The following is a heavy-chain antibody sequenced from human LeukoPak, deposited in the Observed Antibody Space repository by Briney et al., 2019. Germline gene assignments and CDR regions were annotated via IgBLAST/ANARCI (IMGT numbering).Heavy chain of an antibody. CDR3: ARSYTLMAFFDY. V-gene: IGHV5-51*01. CDR2: IHPGDSDT. CDR1: GYSFTTFW. D-gene: IGHD5-18*01. J-gene: IGHJ4*02. Sequence: GESLKISRKGSGYSFTTFWIGWVRQMPGKGLELMGIIHPGDSDTTYSPSFQGQITISVDKSISTAYLQWSSLKASDTAIYYCARSYTLMAFFDYWGQGTLVTVSS.